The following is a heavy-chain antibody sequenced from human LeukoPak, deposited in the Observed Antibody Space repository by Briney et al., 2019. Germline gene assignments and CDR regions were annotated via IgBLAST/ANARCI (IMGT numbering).Heavy chain of an antibody. CDR2: INPNSGGT. D-gene: IGHD3-9*01. J-gene: IGHJ4*02. Sequence: ASVKVSCKASGYTFTGYYMHWVRQAPGQGLEWMGWINPNSGGTNYAQKFQGRVTMTRDTSISTAYMELSRLRSDDTAVYYCARERPYYDILTDTSGTFDYWGQGTLVTVSS. CDR1: GYTFTGYY. V-gene: IGHV1-2*02. CDR3: ARERPYYDILTDTSGTFDY.